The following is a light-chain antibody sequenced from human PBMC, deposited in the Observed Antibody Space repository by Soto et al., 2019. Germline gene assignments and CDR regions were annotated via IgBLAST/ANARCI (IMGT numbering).Light chain of an antibody. V-gene: IGKV2-40*01. J-gene: IGKJ4*01. CDR2: TVS. CDR3: MQRIEFPLT. Sequence: DIVMTQTPLSLPVTPGEPASISCRSSQSLLDSDDGNTYLDWYLQKPGQSPQLLIYTVSYRASGVPDRFSGSGSGTDFTLKISRVEAEDVGVYYCMQRIEFPLTFGGGTKGDIK. CDR1: QSLLDSDDGNTY.